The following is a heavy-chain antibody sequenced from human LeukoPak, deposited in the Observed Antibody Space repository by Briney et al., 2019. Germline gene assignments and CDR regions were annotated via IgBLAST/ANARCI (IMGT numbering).Heavy chain of an antibody. Sequence: PGGSLRLSCAASGFTFSSYWMSWVRQAPGKGLEWVANIKQDGSEKYYVDSVKGRFTISRDNAKNSLYLQMNSLRAEDTAVYYCARYEKRWLQLRFVRGADYDYYYYMDVWGKGTTVTVSS. CDR2: IKQDGSEK. J-gene: IGHJ6*03. CDR1: GFTFSSYW. V-gene: IGHV3-7*01. CDR3: ARYEKRWLQLRFVRGADYDYYYYMDV. D-gene: IGHD5-24*01.